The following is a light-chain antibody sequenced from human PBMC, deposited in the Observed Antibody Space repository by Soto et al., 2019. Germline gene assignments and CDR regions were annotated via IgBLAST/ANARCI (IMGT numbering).Light chain of an antibody. V-gene: IGKV1-5*01. CDR2: DAS. CDR3: QQYNSYPT. Sequence: DIQMTQSPSTLSASVGDRVTFTCRASQSITTWLAWYQQKPGKAPNLLIYDASSLQSGVPSRFSGSGSGTEFTLTISNLQPDDFATYYCQQYNSYPTFGLGTKVEVK. J-gene: IGKJ1*01. CDR1: QSITTW.